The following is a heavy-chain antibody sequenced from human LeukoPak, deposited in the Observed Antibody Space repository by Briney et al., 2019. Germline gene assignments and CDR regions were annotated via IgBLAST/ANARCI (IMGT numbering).Heavy chain of an antibody. CDR1: GFTFSSYS. CDR3: ASGHSSSWYRDFDY. D-gene: IGHD6-13*01. Sequence: GGSLRLSCAASGFTFSSYSMNWVRQAPGKGLEWVSYISSSSSTIYYADSVKSRFTISRDNAKNSLYLQMNSLRAEDTAVYYCASGHSSSWYRDFDYWGQGTLVTVSS. J-gene: IGHJ4*02. CDR2: ISSSSSTI. V-gene: IGHV3-48*04.